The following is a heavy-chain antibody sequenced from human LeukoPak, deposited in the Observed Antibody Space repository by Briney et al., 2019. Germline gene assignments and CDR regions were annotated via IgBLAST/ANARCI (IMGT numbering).Heavy chain of an antibody. CDR2: INHSGST. D-gene: IGHD3-16*02. CDR1: GGSFSGYY. V-gene: IGHV4-34*01. Sequence: RPSETLSLTCAVYGGSFSGYYWSWLRQPPGKGLEWIGEINHSGSTNYNPSLKSRVTISVDTSKNQFSLKLSSVTAADTAVYYCARARVYDYVWGSYRRIFDYWGQGTLVTVSS. J-gene: IGHJ4*02. CDR3: ARARVYDYVWGSYRRIFDY.